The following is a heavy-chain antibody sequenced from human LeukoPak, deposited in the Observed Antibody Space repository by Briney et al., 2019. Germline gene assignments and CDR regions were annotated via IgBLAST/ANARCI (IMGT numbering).Heavy chain of an antibody. D-gene: IGHD4-17*01. CDR1: GFSFSDYN. J-gene: IGHJ4*02. CDR2: ISSSSSTT. CDR3: AKKHDYGVDY. Sequence: PGGSLRLSCAASGFSFSDYNMNWVRQAPGKGLEWVAYISSSSSTTHYADSVTGRFTISRDNSKNTLYLQMNSLRAEDTAVYYCAKKHDYGVDYWGQGTLVTVSS. V-gene: IGHV3-48*01.